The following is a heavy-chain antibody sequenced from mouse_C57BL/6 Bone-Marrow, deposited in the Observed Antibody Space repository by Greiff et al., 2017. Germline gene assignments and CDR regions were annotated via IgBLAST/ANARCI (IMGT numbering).Heavy chain of an antibody. J-gene: IGHJ3*01. CDR3: TSGSSSFAY. CDR1: CYTFTDYE. D-gene: IGHD1-1*01. CDR2: IDPETGGT. Sequence: QVQLQPSGAELVRPVASVTLSCKASCYTFTDYEMHWVKQTPVHGLEWIGAIDPETGGTAYNQKFKGKAILTADKSSSTAYRELRSLTSEDSAVYYCTSGSSSFAYWGQGTLVTDSA. V-gene: IGHV1-15*01.